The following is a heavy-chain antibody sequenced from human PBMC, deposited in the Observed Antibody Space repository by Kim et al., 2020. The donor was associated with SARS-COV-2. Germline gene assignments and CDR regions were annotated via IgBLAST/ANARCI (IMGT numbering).Heavy chain of an antibody. CDR2: ISGSGGRT. CDR3: ARGGGASWYDN. V-gene: IGHV3-23*01. J-gene: IGHJ5*02. Sequence: GGSLRLSCAASGFMFSNYDMSWVRQAPGKGLEWVSAISGSGGRTYYADSVKGRFTISRDNSRNTLYMQMNSLRVEDTAGYYCARGGGASWYDNWGQGALLTVSS. D-gene: IGHD2-15*01. CDR1: GFMFSNYD.